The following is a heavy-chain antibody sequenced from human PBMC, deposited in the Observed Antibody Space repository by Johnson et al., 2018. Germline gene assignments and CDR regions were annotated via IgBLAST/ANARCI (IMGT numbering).Heavy chain of an antibody. Sequence: VQLVESGGDLVRPGGSLRLSCAASGFTFSNYWMTWVRQAPGKGLEWVAVISFDGSHEYYLDSVKGRFTISRDNSKNTLYLQINTLRVEDTAVYYCAREGHSSGFYYYYMDVWGGGTTVAVSS. CDR2: ISFDGSHE. V-gene: IGHV3-30*03. D-gene: IGHD6-19*01. J-gene: IGHJ6*03. CDR1: GFTFSNYW. CDR3: AREGHSSGFYYYYMDV.